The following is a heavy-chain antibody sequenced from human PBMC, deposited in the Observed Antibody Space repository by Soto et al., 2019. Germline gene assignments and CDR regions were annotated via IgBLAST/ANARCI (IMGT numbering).Heavy chain of an antibody. CDR1: GFTFSDYY. CDR2: ISSSGNTI. V-gene: IGHV3-11*01. CDR3: AKMSSENYYDPVFS. D-gene: IGHD3-22*01. J-gene: IGHJ4*02. Sequence: QVQLVESEGGLVKTSGSLRIACAASGFTFSDYYMSWVRQAPGKGLEWVSYISSSGNTIYYADSVKGRFTISRDNAKNSVYLQMNSLRAEDTALYFCAKMSSENYYDPVFSWGQGTLVTVSS.